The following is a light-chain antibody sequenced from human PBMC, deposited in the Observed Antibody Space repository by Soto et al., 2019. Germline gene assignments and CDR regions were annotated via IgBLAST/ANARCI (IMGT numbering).Light chain of an antibody. CDR2: DAS. J-gene: IGKJ1*01. CDR1: QSISSW. CDR3: QQYKSYSWT. V-gene: IGKV1-5*01. Sequence: DIQMTQSPSTLSASVGDRVSITCRASQSISSWLAWFQQKPGTAPKLLTYDASSLERGVPSRFRGSGSGTDFTLTISSLQADDLATYSCQQYKSYSWTVGHGTKVEIK.